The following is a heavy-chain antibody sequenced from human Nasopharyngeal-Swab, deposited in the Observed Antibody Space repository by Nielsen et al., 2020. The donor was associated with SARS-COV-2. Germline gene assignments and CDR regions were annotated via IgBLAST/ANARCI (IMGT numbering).Heavy chain of an antibody. J-gene: IGHJ6*03. CDR3: ARTQRGDGDSRGYYYYYMDV. V-gene: IGHV4-34*01. Sequence: RQAPAKGLEWIGEINHSGSTNYNPSLKSRVTISVDTSKNQFSLKLSSVTAADTAVYYCARTQRGDGDSRGYYYYYMDVWGKGTTVTVSS. CDR2: INHSGST. D-gene: IGHD4-17*01.